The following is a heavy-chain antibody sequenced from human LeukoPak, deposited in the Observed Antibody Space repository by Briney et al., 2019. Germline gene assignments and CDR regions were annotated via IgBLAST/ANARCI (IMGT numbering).Heavy chain of an antibody. CDR1: GFSVTTNY. Sequence: GGSLRLSCAASGFSVTTNYMSWVRQAPGKGLEWVALIYTSGSTFYADSVMGRFTVSRDNSKNTLYLQMNSLRAEDSAAYYCARDRAGTQSWVEFDLWGRGTLVTVSS. J-gene: IGHJ5*02. CDR3: ARDRAGTQSWVEFDL. CDR2: IYTSGST. D-gene: IGHD3-10*01. V-gene: IGHV3-66*03.